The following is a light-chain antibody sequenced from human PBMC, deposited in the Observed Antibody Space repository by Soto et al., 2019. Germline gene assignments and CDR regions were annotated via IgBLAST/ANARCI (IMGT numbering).Light chain of an antibody. CDR2: AAS. Sequence: DIQMTQSPSSVSASVGDRVTITCRASQGIYNWLAWYQQKPGGAPKLLIYAASSLQSGVPSRFSGSGSKTDFTLTISSLQPEDSATYYCQQGNSFPLTFGPGTKVDIK. CDR3: QQGNSFPLT. J-gene: IGKJ3*01. V-gene: IGKV1-12*01. CDR1: QGIYNW.